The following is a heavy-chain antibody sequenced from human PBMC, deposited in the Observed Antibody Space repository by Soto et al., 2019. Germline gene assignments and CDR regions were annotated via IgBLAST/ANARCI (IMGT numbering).Heavy chain of an antibody. CDR2: IHYSGTT. V-gene: IGHV4-59*01. CDR1: GASISSYY. Sequence: QVQLQESGPGLVKPSETLSLTCSVSGASISSYYWNWIRQPPGKGLEWIGKIHYSGTTNYNPSLKSRVTFSVDTSKNQFSLKLTSVTAADTAVYYCAAGNDYWGQGILVTVST. D-gene: IGHD6-13*01. CDR3: AAGNDY. J-gene: IGHJ4*02.